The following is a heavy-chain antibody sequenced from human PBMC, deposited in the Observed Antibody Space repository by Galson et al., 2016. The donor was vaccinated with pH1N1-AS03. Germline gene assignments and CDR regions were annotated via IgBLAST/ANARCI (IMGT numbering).Heavy chain of an antibody. D-gene: IGHD2-15*01. CDR2: IYYSGST. CDR1: GGPISRGSYY. CDR3: ARVRHGSGGRYFFGY. V-gene: IGHV4-31*03. J-gene: IGHJ4*02. Sequence: TLSLTCSVSGGPISRGSYYWPWIRQHPVKGLEWIGYIYYSGSTYYNPSLKTRVTISRDTSKNHFSLKLTSVTAADTAVYYCARVRHGSGGRYFFGYWGQGTLVTVSS.